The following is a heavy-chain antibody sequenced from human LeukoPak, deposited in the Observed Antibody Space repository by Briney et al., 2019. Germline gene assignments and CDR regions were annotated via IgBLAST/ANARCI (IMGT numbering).Heavy chain of an antibody. CDR1: GFTFSTYS. V-gene: IGHV3-48*01. CDR3: AKYHTTMIVVPKEGFDY. J-gene: IGHJ4*02. CDR2: ISSSSTTI. Sequence: GGSLRLSCAASGFTFSTYSMTWVRQAPGKGLEWVSYISSSSTTIYYGGSVKGRFTVSRDNAKNSLYLQMNSLRAEDTAVYYCAKYHTTMIVVPKEGFDYWGQGTLVTVSS. D-gene: IGHD3-22*01.